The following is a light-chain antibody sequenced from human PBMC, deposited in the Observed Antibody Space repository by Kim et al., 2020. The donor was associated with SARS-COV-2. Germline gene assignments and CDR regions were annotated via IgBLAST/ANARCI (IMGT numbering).Light chain of an antibody. CDR2: AAS. CDR3: KKYNSAPKT. J-gene: IGKJ1*01. V-gene: IGKV1-27*01. Sequence: DIQMTQSPSSLSASVGDRVTITCRASQGIRNYLAWYQQKPGKVPKLLIYAASTLQSGVPSRFSGSGSGTDFTLTISSLQPEDVATYYCKKYNSAPKTFGQGTKVDIK. CDR1: QGIRNY.